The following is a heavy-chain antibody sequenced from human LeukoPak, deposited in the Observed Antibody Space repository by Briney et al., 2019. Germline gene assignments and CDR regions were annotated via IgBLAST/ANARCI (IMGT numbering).Heavy chain of an antibody. CDR2: INPNSGGT. V-gene: IGHV1-2*02. CDR3: TRAYDFSSGYYFDY. CDR1: GYIFTDYY. Sequence: ASVKVSCKASGYIFTDYYIHWVRQAPGQGLESMGWINPNSGGTSYAQKFQGRVTMTRDPSISTAYMDLSRLRSDDTSVYYCTRAYDFSSGYYFDYWGQGTLVTVSS. D-gene: IGHD3-3*01. J-gene: IGHJ4*02.